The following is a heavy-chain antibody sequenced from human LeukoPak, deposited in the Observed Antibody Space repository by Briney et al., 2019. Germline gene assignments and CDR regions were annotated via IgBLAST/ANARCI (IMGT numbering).Heavy chain of an antibody. D-gene: IGHD5/OR15-5a*01. CDR1: GGSISSYY. Sequence: PETLSLTCTVSGGSISSYYWSWIRQPAGKGLEWIGRIYTSGSTNYNPSLKSRVTMSVDTSKNQFSLKLSSVTAADTAVYYCARDLVSGGGLDAFDIWGQGTMVTVSS. CDR2: IYTSGST. CDR3: ARDLVSGGGLDAFDI. V-gene: IGHV4-4*07. J-gene: IGHJ3*02.